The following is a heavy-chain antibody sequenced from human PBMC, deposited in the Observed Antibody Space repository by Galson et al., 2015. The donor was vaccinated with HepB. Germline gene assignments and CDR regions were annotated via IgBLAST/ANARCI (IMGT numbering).Heavy chain of an antibody. D-gene: IGHD2-21*02. Sequence: QSGAEVKKPGESLKISCKGSGYSFTSYWIGWVRQMPGKGLEWMGIIYPGDSDTRYSPSFQGQVTISADKSISTAYLQWSSLKASDTAMYYCARSTVRDPGGDCYGDYWGQGTLVTVSS. CDR2: IYPGDSDT. CDR1: GYSFTSYW. CDR3: ARSTVRDPGGDCYGDY. V-gene: IGHV5-51*01. J-gene: IGHJ4*02.